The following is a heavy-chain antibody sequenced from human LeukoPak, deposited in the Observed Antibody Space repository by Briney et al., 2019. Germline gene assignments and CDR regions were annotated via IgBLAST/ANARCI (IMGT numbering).Heavy chain of an antibody. J-gene: IGHJ3*02. V-gene: IGHV3-30*18. Sequence: PGRSLRLSCAASGFTFSGYGMHWVRQAPGKGLEWVAVISYDGSNKYYADSVKGRFTIYRDNSKNTLYLQMSSLRAEDTAVYYCAKDRDLLDAFDIWGQGTMVTVSS. CDR1: GFTFSGYG. CDR3: AKDRDLLDAFDI. D-gene: IGHD3-10*01. CDR2: ISYDGSNK.